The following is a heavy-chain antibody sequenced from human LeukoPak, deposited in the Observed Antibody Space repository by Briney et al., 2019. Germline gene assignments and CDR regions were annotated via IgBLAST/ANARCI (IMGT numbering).Heavy chain of an antibody. CDR1: GFTFGSYS. J-gene: IGHJ3*02. CDR3: ARVFRPSLTVFIIRGAFDI. CDR2: VSTGSSYI. D-gene: IGHD3-3*01. Sequence: GGSLRLSCTASGFTFGSYSLNWVRQAPGKGLEWVSSVSTGSSYIYYADSVKGRFTISRDNDKNSLYLQMNSLRVEDTAVYYCARVFRPSLTVFIIRGAFDIWGQGTMVTVSS. V-gene: IGHV3-21*01.